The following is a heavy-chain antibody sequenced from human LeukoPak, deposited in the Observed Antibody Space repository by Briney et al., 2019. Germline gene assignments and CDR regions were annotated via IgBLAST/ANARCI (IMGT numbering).Heavy chain of an antibody. Sequence: NPSETLSLTCTVSGGSMSPYYWSWIRQPPGKGPEWIGYFYTRGTTHYNPSLKSRVAMSVDTSNNQLLLNLSSVTAADTAVYYCARHGDFWGGRSWFDPWGQGTLVTVSS. J-gene: IGHJ5*02. V-gene: IGHV4-4*09. CDR3: ARHGDFWGGRSWFDP. D-gene: IGHD3-3*01. CDR2: FYTRGTT. CDR1: GGSMSPYY.